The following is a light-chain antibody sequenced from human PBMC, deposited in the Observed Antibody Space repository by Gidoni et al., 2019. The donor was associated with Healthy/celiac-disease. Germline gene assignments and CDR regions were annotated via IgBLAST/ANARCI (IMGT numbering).Light chain of an antibody. V-gene: IGKV1-33*01. CDR3: QHRPT. Sequence: DIQMTQSPSSLSASVGDRVTITCQASQDISNYLNWYQQKPGKAPKLLIYDASNLETGVPSRFSGSGSGTDFTFTISSLQPEDIATYYCQHRPTFGPGTKVDIK. CDR1: QDISNY. CDR2: DAS. J-gene: IGKJ3*01.